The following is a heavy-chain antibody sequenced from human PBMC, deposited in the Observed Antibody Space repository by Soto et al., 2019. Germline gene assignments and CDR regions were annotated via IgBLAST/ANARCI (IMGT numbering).Heavy chain of an antibody. Sequence: SLTCTVSGGSISSGGYYWSWIRQHPGKGLEWIGYIYYSGTTYSNPSLNSRVTMSVATSKNQFSLKLSSVTAADTAGYYCGRDSGYNWNYGNWFDPWGQGTLAPVSS. D-gene: IGHD1-7*01. CDR3: GRDSGYNWNYGNWFDP. V-gene: IGHV4-31*03. CDR1: GGSISSGGYY. CDR2: IYYSGTT. J-gene: IGHJ5*02.